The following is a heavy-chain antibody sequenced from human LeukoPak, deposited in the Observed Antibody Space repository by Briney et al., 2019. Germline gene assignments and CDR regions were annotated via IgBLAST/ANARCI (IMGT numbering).Heavy chain of an antibody. CDR1: GFTFSTYW. CDR3: ARDLSGPNDY. J-gene: IGHJ4*02. V-gene: IGHV3-7*01. Sequence: QPGGSLRLSCVASGFTFSTYWMSWVRQAPGKGLEGVANIKQDGSEKNYVDSVKGRFTISRDNAKNTLYLQMNSLRAEDTAVYYCARDLSGPNDYWGQGTLVTVSS. D-gene: IGHD5-12*01. CDR2: IKQDGSEK.